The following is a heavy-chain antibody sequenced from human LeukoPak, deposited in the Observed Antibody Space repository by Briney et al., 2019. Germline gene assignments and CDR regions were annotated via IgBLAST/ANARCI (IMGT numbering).Heavy chain of an antibody. V-gene: IGHV3-48*03. CDR1: GFTFNSYQ. J-gene: IGHJ4*02. D-gene: IGHD3-10*01. CDR2: ISESGSTT. Sequence: GGSLRLSCAASGFTFNSYQMNWVRQAPGKGLEWVSYISESGSTTYYADSVKGRFTISRDNAKNSLYLQMNSLRAEDTAVYYCARGFRPLDYFDYWGQGTLVTVSS. CDR3: ARGFRPLDYFDY.